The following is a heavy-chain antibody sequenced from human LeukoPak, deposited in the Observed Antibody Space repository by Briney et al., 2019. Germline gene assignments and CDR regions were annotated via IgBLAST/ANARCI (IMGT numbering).Heavy chain of an antibody. CDR3: ARHLGYSYAYVYY. CDR2: IYTSGIT. V-gene: IGHV4-61*02. D-gene: IGHD5-18*01. J-gene: IGHJ4*02. CDR1: ADSISRGGYS. Sequence: SETLSLTYAVCADSISRGGYSWSWIRQPAGKGLEWIGRIYTSGITNYNPSLKSRVTISVDTSKNQFPLKVSSVPAAHEAVYYCARHLGYSYAYVYYWGQGTLVTVSS.